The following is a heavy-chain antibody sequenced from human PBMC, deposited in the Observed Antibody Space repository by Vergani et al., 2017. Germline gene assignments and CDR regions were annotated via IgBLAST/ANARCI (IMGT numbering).Heavy chain of an antibody. J-gene: IGHJ6*03. V-gene: IGHV4-39*07. CDR2: INHSGST. CDR1: GDPIISRSYY. CDR3: ARVQELYDFWSGYRVRYYYYMDV. D-gene: IGHD3-3*01. Sequence: QMQLQESGPGLVKASETLSLTCTVSGDPIISRSYYWGWIRQPPGKGLEWIGEINHSGSTNYNPSLKSRVTISVDTSKNQFSLKLSSVTAADTAVYYCARVQELYDFWSGYRVRYYYYMDVWGKGTTVTVSS.